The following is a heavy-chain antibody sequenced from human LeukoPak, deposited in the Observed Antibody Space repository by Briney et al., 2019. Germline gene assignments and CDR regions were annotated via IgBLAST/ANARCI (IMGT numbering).Heavy chain of an antibody. CDR2: IYYSGST. Sequence: PSETLSLTCTVSGGSISSSSYYWGWIRQPPGKGLEWIGSIYYSGSTYYNPSLKSRVTISVDTSKNQFSLKLSSVTAADTAVYYCARLHHDPWFGELQYYFDYWGQGTLVTVSS. J-gene: IGHJ4*02. CDR1: GGSISSSSYY. D-gene: IGHD3-10*01. CDR3: ARLHHDPWFGELQYYFDY. V-gene: IGHV4-39*07.